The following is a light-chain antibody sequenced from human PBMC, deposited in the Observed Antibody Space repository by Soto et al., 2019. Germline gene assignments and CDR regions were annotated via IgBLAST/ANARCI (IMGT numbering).Light chain of an antibody. CDR2: AAS. Sequence: DVQMTQSPSTLSASVGDRVTITCRASHSISTWLAWYQQKPGKAPNLLIYAASTLESGVPSRFSGSASGTEFTLTIGGLQPDDFATYYCQQFNSYPITFGQGTRLEIK. V-gene: IGKV1-5*01. CDR3: QQFNSYPIT. J-gene: IGKJ5*01. CDR1: HSISTW.